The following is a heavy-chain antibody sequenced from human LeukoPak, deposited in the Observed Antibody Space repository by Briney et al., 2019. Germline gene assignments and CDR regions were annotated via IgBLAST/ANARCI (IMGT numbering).Heavy chain of an antibody. Sequence: SETLSLTCTVSGGSISSSSYYWGWIRQPPGKGLEWIGSIYYSGSTYYNPSLKSRVTISVDTSKNQFSLKLSSVTAADTAVYYCARLWRRGYSSSSGNWFDPWGQGTLVTVSS. D-gene: IGHD6-6*01. CDR2: IYYSGST. CDR1: GGSISSSSYY. J-gene: IGHJ5*02. CDR3: ARLWRRGYSSSSGNWFDP. V-gene: IGHV4-39*01.